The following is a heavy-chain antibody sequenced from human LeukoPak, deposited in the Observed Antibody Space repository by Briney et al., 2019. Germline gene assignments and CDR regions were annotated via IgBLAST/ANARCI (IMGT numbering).Heavy chain of an antibody. J-gene: IGHJ3*02. Sequence: PSETLSLTCTVSGGSISSYYWSWIRQPPGKGLEWIGYIYYGGSTNYNPSLKSRVTISVDTSKNQFSLKLSSVTAADTAVYYCARDRGDGYNALFDIWGQGTMVTVSS. CDR1: GGSISSYY. CDR3: ARDRGDGYNALFDI. V-gene: IGHV4-59*01. D-gene: IGHD5-24*01. CDR2: IYYGGST.